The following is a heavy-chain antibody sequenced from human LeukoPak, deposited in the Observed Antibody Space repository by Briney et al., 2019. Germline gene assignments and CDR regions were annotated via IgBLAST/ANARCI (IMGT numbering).Heavy chain of an antibody. Sequence: GGSLRLSCAASGFTFSTYWMSWVHQAPGKGLEWVANIKQDGSEKYYVDSVKGRFTISRDNAKNSLYLQINSLRAEDTAMYYCARDSAGNDYWGQGTLVTVSS. J-gene: IGHJ4*02. D-gene: IGHD6-13*01. CDR3: ARDSAGNDY. CDR2: IKQDGSEK. CDR1: GFTFSTYW. V-gene: IGHV3-7*01.